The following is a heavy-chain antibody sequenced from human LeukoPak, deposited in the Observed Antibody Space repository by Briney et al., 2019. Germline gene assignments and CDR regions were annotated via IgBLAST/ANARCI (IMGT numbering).Heavy chain of an antibody. CDR2: IIPIFGTA. Sequence: SVKVSCKAFGGTFSSYAISWVRQAPGQGLEWMGGIIPIFGTANYAQIFQGRVTITTDESTRTAYMELSSLRSEDTAVYYCARVADDSSGYYYFDYWGQGTLVTVSS. CDR3: ARVADDSSGYYYFDY. V-gene: IGHV1-69*05. J-gene: IGHJ4*02. CDR1: GGTFSSYA. D-gene: IGHD3-22*01.